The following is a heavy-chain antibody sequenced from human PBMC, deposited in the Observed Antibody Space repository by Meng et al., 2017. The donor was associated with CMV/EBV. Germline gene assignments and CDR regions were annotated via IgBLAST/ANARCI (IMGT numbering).Heavy chain of an antibody. CDR3: AREDLAAAGLYGMDV. CDR1: GGSFSGYY. Sequence: QTLSLTCAVYGGSFSGYYWSWIRPPPGQGLEWIGEINHSGRTTYNPSLKSRVTISVDTSKNQFSLKLSSVTAADTAVYYCAREDLAAAGLYGMDVWGQGTTVTVSS. CDR2: INHSGRT. V-gene: IGHV4-34*01. J-gene: IGHJ6*02. D-gene: IGHD6-13*01.